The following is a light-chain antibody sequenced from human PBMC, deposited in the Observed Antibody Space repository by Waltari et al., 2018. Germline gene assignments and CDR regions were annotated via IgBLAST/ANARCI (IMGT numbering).Light chain of an antibody. Sequence: QSALTQPASVSGSPGQSITISCTGTSSDVGSYNLVSWYQHHPGKAPKLRIYEGSRRPSGLANRFSGSQSGNTASLTISGLRAEDEADYHCCSYAGNNTFVFGTGTKVTVL. CDR1: SSDVGSYNL. V-gene: IGLV2-23*01. CDR3: CSYAGNNTFV. CDR2: EGS. J-gene: IGLJ1*01.